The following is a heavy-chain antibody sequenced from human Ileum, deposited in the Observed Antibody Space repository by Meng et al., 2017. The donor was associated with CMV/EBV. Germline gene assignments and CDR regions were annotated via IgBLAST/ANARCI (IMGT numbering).Heavy chain of an antibody. D-gene: IGHD3-3*01. CDR2: MSYSGST. CDR1: ISSSSYY. CDR3: ARHVLRFLEWSPNKWFDP. J-gene: IGHJ5*02. V-gene: IGHV4-39*01. Sequence: ISSSSYYWGWIRQPPGKGLEWLGSMSYSGSTFYNPSLKSRVTISVDTSKNQFSLKVNSVTAADTAVYYCARHVLRFLEWSPNKWFDPWGQGTLVTVSS.